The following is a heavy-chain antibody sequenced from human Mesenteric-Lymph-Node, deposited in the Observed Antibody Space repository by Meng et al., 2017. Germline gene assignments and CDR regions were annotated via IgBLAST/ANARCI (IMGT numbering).Heavy chain of an antibody. J-gene: IGHJ3*01. D-gene: IGHD3-10*01. CDR2: MSYDEITE. CDR1: GFTFSAYA. Sequence: GESLKISCATSGFTFSAYAMHWVRQAPGKGLEWVAVMSYDEITEYYADSVKGRFSVSRVNSKNTLYLQMNGLETEDTAVYYCVRENYYGSGRLGAFDVWGQGTMVTVSS. V-gene: IGHV3-30*04. CDR3: VRENYYGSGRLGAFDV.